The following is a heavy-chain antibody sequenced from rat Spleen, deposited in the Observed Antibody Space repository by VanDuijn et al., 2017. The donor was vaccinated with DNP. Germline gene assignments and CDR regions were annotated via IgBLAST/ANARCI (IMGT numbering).Heavy chain of an antibody. Sequence: EVQLVESGGGLVQPGRSLKLSCAASRFIFSNYGMAWVRQAPTKGLEWVSSINTDGGSTYYPDSVKGRFTISRDNAENSVYLQMNNLRSEDTAMYYCVSGGPGINQGNWFAYWGQGTLVTVSS. D-gene: IGHD1-4*01. V-gene: IGHV5S23*01. CDR1: RFIFSNYG. CDR2: INTDGGST. CDR3: VSGGPGINQGNWFAY. J-gene: IGHJ3*01.